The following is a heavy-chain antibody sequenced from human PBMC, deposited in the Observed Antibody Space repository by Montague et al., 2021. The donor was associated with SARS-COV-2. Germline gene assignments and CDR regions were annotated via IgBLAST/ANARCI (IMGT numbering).Heavy chain of an antibody. CDR2: IYSSGNT. CDR1: GASLRNYY. V-gene: IGHV4-59*01. CDR3: ARGSDYLDHSFDN. J-gene: IGHJ4*03. Sequence: SETLSLTCTVYGASLRNYYWSWIRQPPGKALECIGHIYSSGNTTXNPSLKSRLTISVDTSKNQFSLKMTSVSAADTAIYYCARGSDYLDHSFDNWGQGTLVTVSS. D-gene: IGHD6-25*01.